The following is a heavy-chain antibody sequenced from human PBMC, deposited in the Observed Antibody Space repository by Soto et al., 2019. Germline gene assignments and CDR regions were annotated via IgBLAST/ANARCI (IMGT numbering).Heavy chain of an antibody. CDR2: MYFGGSS. V-gene: IGHV4-59*02. CDR1: GASVSHGY. D-gene: IGHD3-22*01. CDR3: ARSSYDSTGFAVGP. Sequence: QMQLQASGPGLVKPSETLALTCNVSGASVSHGYWGWIRQPPGKALEWIGFMYFGGSSDYTPSLPSRSTISVETSTTQSPTKLTSVTTSDSAVYYCARSSYDSTGFAVGPWGQGTLVTVSS. J-gene: IGHJ5*02.